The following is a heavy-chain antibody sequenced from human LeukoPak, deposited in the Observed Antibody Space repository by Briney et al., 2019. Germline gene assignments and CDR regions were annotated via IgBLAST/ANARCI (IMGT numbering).Heavy chain of an antibody. CDR2: INYSGST. V-gene: IGHV4-59*08. D-gene: IGHD5-12*01. CDR1: GGSISNYY. J-gene: IGHJ4*02. CDR3: ARRVGTMQPFDY. Sequence: PSETLSLTCTVSGGSISNYYWSWIRQAPGKGLEGMGDINYSGSTKYNPSLKRRVTISVDTSKNQLSLKLSSVTAADTAVYYCARRVGTMQPFDYWGQGTLVTVSS.